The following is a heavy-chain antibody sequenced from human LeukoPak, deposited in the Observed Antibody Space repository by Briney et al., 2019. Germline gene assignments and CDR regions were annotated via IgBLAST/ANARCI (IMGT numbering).Heavy chain of an antibody. CDR2: ISGSGGST. CDR3: VAYQLLLYGFDY. V-gene: IGHV3-23*01. D-gene: IGHD2-2*01. CDR1: GFTFSSYA. J-gene: IGHJ4*02. Sequence: PGGSLRLSCAASGFTFSSYAMSWVRQAPGKGLEWVSAISGSGGSTYYADSVKGRFTISRDNSKNTLYLQMNTLRAEDTAVYYCVAYQLLLYGFDYWGQGTLVTVSS.